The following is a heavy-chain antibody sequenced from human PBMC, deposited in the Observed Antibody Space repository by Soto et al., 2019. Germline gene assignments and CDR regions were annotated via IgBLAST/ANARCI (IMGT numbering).Heavy chain of an antibody. D-gene: IGHD3-3*01. V-gene: IGHV3-23*01. CDR2: ISGSDGKT. CDR3: ARWSYLDY. J-gene: IGHJ4*02. Sequence: PGGSLRLSCAATGYSFGSYALCWVRQAPGKGLEWVSTISGSDGKTFYADAVKGRFSISRDTSQNTLYLQMNSLRADDTAIYYCARWSYLDYWGQGTRVTVSS. CDR1: GYSFGSYA.